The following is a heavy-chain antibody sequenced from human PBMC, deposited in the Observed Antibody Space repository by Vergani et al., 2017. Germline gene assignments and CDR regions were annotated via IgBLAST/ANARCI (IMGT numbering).Heavy chain of an antibody. CDR1: GYTFSKYY. CDR3: ARGVYGIRTGYRY. D-gene: IGHD3-9*01. V-gene: IGHV1-46*03. J-gene: IGHJ4*02. CDR2: INPSGGHT. Sequence: QVQVVLSGAEVKKSGASVNDSCKTSGYTFSKYYMHWVRQAPGQGLEWMGIINPSGGHTNYAQKFPGRVTMTRDTSTSTVYMELSSLRSEDTSIYYCARGVYGIRTGYRYWGQGTLVTVSA.